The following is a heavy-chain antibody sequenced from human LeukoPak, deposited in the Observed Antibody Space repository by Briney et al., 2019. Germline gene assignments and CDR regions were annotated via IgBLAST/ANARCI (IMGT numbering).Heavy chain of an antibody. CDR1: GLTFRSYE. Sequence: QPGGSLRLSCAASGLTFRSYEMSWVRQAPGKGLEWVAYIRSSGSNMYYADAVRGRFSISRDNAKHSLYLQMNSLRAEDTAIYYCARDGLSGDQAFDAFDIWGQGTMVTVSS. CDR2: IRSSGSNM. J-gene: IGHJ3*02. D-gene: IGHD1-26*01. V-gene: IGHV3-48*03. CDR3: ARDGLSGDQAFDAFDI.